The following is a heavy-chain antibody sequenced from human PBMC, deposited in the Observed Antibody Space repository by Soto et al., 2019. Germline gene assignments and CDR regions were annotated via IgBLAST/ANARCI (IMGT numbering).Heavy chain of an antibody. D-gene: IGHD3-10*01. Sequence: PGGSLRLSCAASGFTFSSYSMNWVRQAPGKGLEWVSYISSSSSTIYYADSVQGRFTISRDTAKNSLYLQMNSLIDEDLAVYYCAREFTTMVRVYGLDVWGQGTTVTVSS. V-gene: IGHV3-48*02. CDR3: AREFTTMVRVYGLDV. CDR2: ISSSSSTI. J-gene: IGHJ6*02. CDR1: GFTFSSYS.